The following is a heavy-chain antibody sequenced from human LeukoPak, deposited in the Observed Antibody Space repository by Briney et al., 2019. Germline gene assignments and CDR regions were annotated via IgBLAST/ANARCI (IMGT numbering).Heavy chain of an antibody. CDR3: ARDESTGRIAVAGKRY. D-gene: IGHD6-19*01. CDR2: ISYDGSNK. J-gene: IGHJ4*02. CDR1: GFTFSSYA. Sequence: GGSLRLSCAASGFTFSSYAMHWVRQAPGKGLEWVAVISYDGSNKYYADSGKGRFTISRDNSKNTLYLQMNSLRAEDTAVYYCARDESTGRIAVAGKRYWGQGTLVTVSS. V-gene: IGHV3-30*04.